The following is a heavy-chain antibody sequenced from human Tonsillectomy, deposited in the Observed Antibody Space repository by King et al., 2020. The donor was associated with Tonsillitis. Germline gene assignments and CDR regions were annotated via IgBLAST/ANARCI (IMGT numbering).Heavy chain of an antibody. CDR2: ISYYGSNK. CDR1: GFTFSSYG. V-gene: IGHV3-30*18. D-gene: IGHD6-13*01. Sequence: ESGGGVVQPGRSLRLSCAASGFTFSSYGMHWVRQAPGKGQEWVALISYYGSNKYYADSVKGRFTISRDKSKNTLYLQMNSLNAEDTAVYYCAKDRSSSWSLDYWGQGTLVTVSS. J-gene: IGHJ4*02. CDR3: AKDRSSSWSLDY.